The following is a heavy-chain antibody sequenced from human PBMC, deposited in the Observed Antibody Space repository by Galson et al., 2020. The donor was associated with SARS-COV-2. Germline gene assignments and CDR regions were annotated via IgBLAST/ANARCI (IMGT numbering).Heavy chain of an antibody. CDR2: TINSTSLI. D-gene: IGHD3-22*01. Sequence: GGPLKISCAASGFTFSSYSMHWVRQAPGKGPDWVSSTINSTSLIYYSDPVTGRFIISRDNAKNSLYLQMNSLRAEDTAVYYCAREPRGYYDSSGYYYSQGYFDYWGQGTLVTVSS. CDR3: AREPRGYYDSSGYYYSQGYFDY. V-gene: IGHV3-21*01. J-gene: IGHJ4*02. CDR1: GFTFSSYS.